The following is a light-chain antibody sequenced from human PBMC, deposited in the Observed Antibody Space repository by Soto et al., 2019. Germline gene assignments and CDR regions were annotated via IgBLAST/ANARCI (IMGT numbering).Light chain of an antibody. CDR3: QQANSFPHT. CDR1: QSVSSW. V-gene: IGKV1D-12*01. J-gene: IGKJ4*01. CDR2: ATS. Sequence: DIQMTQSPSSVSASVGDRVTITCRASQSVSSWLAWYQQKPGKAPKVLIYATSTLQSGVPSRFSGSGSGTDFTLTISSLQPEDFAPYYCQQANSFPHTFGGGTKVDIK.